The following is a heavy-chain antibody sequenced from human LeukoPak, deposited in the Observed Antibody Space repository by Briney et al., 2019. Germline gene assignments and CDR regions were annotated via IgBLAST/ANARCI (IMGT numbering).Heavy chain of an antibody. CDR3: ASVAVSADY. Sequence: ASVKVSCQASGYGFTSLDINWVRQATGKGLEWMGCINLNSRSSCSAEKFPGRLTMTRDTSIRTAYMELTSLTSEDTAMYYCASVAVSADYWGQGTLVTVSS. V-gene: IGHV1-8*01. CDR2: INLNSRSS. D-gene: IGHD2-15*01. J-gene: IGHJ4*02. CDR1: GYGFTSLD.